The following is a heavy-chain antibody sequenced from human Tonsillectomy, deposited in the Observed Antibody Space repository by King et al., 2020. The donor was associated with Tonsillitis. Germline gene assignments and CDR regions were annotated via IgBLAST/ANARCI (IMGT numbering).Heavy chain of an antibody. CDR2: ITDCGSKT. Sequence: EVQLVESGGAWVQPGGSLRLSCAASGFAFSSYAMSWVRQAPGKGPEWVSAITDCGSKTYYADSVEGRLTISRDNSKNTLYLQMNSLRAEDTAIYYCARGSWGVGPYYGMDVWGRGTTVTVSS. J-gene: IGHJ6*02. CDR1: GFAFSSYA. CDR3: ARGSWGVGPYYGMDV. V-gene: IGHV3-23*04. D-gene: IGHD1-26*01.